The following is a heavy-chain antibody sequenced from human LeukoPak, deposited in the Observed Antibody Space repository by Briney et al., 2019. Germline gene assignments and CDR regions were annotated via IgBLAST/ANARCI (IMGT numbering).Heavy chain of an antibody. Sequence: GGSLRLSCAASGFTFSGCWMSWVRQAPGKGLEWVANIKQDGSEKYYVDSVKGRFTISRDNAKNSLYLQMNSLRAEDTAVYYCARDRFLSDSSGWYYFDYWGQGTLVTVSS. V-gene: IGHV3-7*03. CDR2: IKQDGSEK. CDR3: ARDRFLSDSSGWYYFDY. D-gene: IGHD6-19*01. J-gene: IGHJ4*02. CDR1: GFTFSGCW.